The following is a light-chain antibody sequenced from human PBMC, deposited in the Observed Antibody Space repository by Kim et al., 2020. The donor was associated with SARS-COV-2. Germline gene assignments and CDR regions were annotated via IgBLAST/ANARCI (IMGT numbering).Light chain of an antibody. V-gene: IGKV2-28*01. CDR1: QALLHSTGLYY. Sequence: EPASTSCSASQALLHSTGLYYLACYLQKPAQCPQLFIYLGSNRASGVPDGFSGSGSGTDFTLKISRGEPEDVGVYFGMQALQIAGTFGQGTKLEI. J-gene: IGKJ2*02. CDR2: LGS. CDR3: MQALQIAGT.